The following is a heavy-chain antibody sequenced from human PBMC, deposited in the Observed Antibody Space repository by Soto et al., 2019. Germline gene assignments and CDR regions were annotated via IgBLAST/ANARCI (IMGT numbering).Heavy chain of an antibody. Sequence: ASVKVSCKDSGYTFTSYGISWVRQAPGQGLEWMGIINAYNSNTSYAQKLQGRVTMTRDTSTSTVYMELSSLRSEDTAVYYCARVTAAGTLLFDYWGQGTLVTVSS. V-gene: IGHV1-18*01. CDR2: INAYNSNT. D-gene: IGHD6-13*01. CDR3: ARVTAAGTLLFDY. J-gene: IGHJ4*02. CDR1: GYTFTSYG.